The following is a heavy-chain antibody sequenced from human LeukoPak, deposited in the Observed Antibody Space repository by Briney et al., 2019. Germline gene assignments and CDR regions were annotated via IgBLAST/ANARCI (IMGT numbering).Heavy chain of an antibody. CDR1: GFTFSSYA. D-gene: IGHD7-27*01. CDR3: ARDSLGMGWFDP. V-gene: IGHV3-30-3*01. J-gene: IGHJ5*02. CDR2: ISYDGSKK. Sequence: GGSLRLSCAVSGFTFSSYAVHWVRQAPGKGLEWVAVISYDGSKKYYADSVEGRFTISRDNSKNTLYLQMNSLRVEDTAVYYCARDSLGMGWFDPWGQGTLVTVSS.